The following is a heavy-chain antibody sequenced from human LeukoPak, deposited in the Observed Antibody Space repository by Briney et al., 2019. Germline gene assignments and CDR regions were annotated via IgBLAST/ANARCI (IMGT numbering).Heavy chain of an antibody. J-gene: IGHJ5*02. Sequence: GASVKVSCKASGYTLTSYYMHWVRQAPGRGLEWMGIINPSGGSTSYAQKFQGRVTMTRDMSTSTDYMELSSLRSEDTAVYYCARDNSVEDTAWWFDPWSQGTLVTVSS. V-gene: IGHV1-46*01. CDR3: ARDNSVEDTAWWFDP. D-gene: IGHD4-23*01. CDR1: GYTLTSYY. CDR2: INPSGGST.